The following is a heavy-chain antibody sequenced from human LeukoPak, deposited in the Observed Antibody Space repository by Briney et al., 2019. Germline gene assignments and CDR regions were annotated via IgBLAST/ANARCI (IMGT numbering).Heavy chain of an antibody. V-gene: IGHV1-58*02. D-gene: IGHD3-3*01. J-gene: IGHJ4*02. CDR1: GFTFTSSA. Sequence: SVKVSCKASGFTFTSSAMQWVRQARGQRLEWIGWIVVGSGNTNYAQKFQERVTITRDMSTSTAYMELSSLRSEDTAVYYCAADQDYDFWSGYYKFDYWGQGTLVTVSS. CDR3: AADQDYDFWSGYYKFDY. CDR2: IVVGSGNT.